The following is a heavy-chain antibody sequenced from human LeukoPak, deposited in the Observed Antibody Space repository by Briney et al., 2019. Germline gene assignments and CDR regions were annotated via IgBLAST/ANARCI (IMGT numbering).Heavy chain of an antibody. CDR3: ARDLRIVGATPAAFDI. Sequence: GGSLRLSCAASGFTFSSYEMNWVRQAPGKGLEWVSYISSSGSTIYYADSVKGRFTISRDNAKNSLYLQMNSLRAEDTAVYYCARDLRIVGATPAAFDIWGQGTMVTVSS. J-gene: IGHJ3*02. D-gene: IGHD1-26*01. CDR2: ISSSGSTI. V-gene: IGHV3-48*03. CDR1: GFTFSSYE.